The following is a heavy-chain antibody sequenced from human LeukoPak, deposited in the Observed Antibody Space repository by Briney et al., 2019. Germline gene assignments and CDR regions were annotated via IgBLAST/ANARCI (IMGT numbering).Heavy chain of an antibody. D-gene: IGHD1-1*01. V-gene: IGHV1-2*02. CDR3: ARGSGYINDY. CDR2: IGPNSGVT. J-gene: IGHJ4*02. CDR1: GYTFTGYY. Sequence: ASVKVCCQASGYTFTGYYMHWVRQAPGQGLEWMGWIGPNSGVTNYAHKFQGRVTMTRDTSISTAYMELSRLTSDDTAVYYCARGSGYINDYWGQGALVTVSS.